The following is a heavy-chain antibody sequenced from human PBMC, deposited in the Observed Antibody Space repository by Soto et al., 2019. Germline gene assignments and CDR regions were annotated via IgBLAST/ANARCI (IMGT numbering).Heavy chain of an antibody. CDR1: GFTFDDYA. CDR3: AKSPGGYYFGMDV. Sequence: GGSLRLSCAASGFTFDDYAMHWVRQVPGKGLEWVSGISWNSNNIGYADSVKGRFTISRDNAKNSLFLQLNSLRAEDTALYYCAKSPGGYYFGMDVWGQGTPVTVSS. J-gene: IGHJ6*02. CDR2: ISWNSNNI. V-gene: IGHV3-9*01. D-gene: IGHD1-1*01.